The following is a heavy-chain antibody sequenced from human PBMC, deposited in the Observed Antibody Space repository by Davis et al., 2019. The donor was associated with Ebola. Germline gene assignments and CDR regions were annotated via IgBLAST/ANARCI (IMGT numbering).Heavy chain of an antibody. CDR2: INPSGGST. CDR1: RYTFTSYY. Sequence: ASVKVSCKASRYTFTSYYMHWVRQAPGQGLEWMGIINPSGGSTSYAQQLQGRVTMTTDTSTSTAYMERRRLRSDDTALYYCAIVLPPRGMDVWGQGTTVTVSS. V-gene: IGHV1-46*01. CDR3: AIVLPPRGMDV. J-gene: IGHJ6*02. D-gene: IGHD3-10*01.